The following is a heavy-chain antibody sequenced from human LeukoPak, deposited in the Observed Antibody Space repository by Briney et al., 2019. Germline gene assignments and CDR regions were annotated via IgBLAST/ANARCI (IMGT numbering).Heavy chain of an antibody. CDR2: IYHSGST. CDR1: GYSISSGYY. Sequence: SETLSLTCTVSGYSISSGYYWGWIRQPPGKGLEWIGSIYHSGSTYYNPSLKSRVTISVDTSKSQFSLKLSSVTAADTAVYYCARGYRLNYDSSGYLDYWGQGTLVTVSS. V-gene: IGHV4-38-2*02. J-gene: IGHJ4*02. D-gene: IGHD3-22*01. CDR3: ARGYRLNYDSSGYLDY.